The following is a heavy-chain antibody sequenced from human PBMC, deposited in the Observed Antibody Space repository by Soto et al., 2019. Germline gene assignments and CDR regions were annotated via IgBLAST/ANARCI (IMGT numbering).Heavy chain of an antibody. CDR2: INHSGST. D-gene: IGHD6-19*01. CDR1: GGSFSGYY. J-gene: IGHJ6*03. CDR3: ARVRSMGSGWYSYYYMDV. Sequence: KTSETLSLTCAVYGGSFSGYYWSWIRQPPGKGLEWIGEINHSGSTNYNPSLKSRVTISVDTSKNQFSLKLSSVTAADTAVYYCARVRSMGSGWYSYYYMDVWGKGTTVTFSS. V-gene: IGHV4-34*01.